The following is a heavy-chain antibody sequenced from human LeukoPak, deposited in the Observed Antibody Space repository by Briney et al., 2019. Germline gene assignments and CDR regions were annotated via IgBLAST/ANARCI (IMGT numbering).Heavy chain of an antibody. J-gene: IGHJ3*02. V-gene: IGHV1-69*13. CDR3: ASWYYYDSSGYYEETDAFDI. CDR1: GGTFSSYA. CDR2: IIPIFGTA. D-gene: IGHD3-22*01. Sequence: SVKVSCKASGGTFSSYAISWVRQAPGQGLEWMGGIIPIFGTANYAQKFQGRVTITADESTSTAYMELSSLRSEDTAVYYCASWYYYDSSGYYEETDAFDIWGQGTMVTVSS.